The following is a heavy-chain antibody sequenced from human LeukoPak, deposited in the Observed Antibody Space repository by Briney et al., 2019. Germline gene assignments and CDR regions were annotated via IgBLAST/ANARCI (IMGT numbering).Heavy chain of an antibody. J-gene: IGHJ6*03. CDR2: ISSSGSTI. V-gene: IGHV3-48*04. CDR3: ARGLFGRYYYYMDV. D-gene: IGHD3-16*01. Sequence: PGGSLRLSCAASGFTFSSYAMSWVRQAPGKGLEWVSYISSSGSTIYYADSVKGRFTISRDNAKNSLYLQMNSLRAEDTAVYYCARGLFGRYYYYMDVWGKGTTVTVSS. CDR1: GFTFSSYA.